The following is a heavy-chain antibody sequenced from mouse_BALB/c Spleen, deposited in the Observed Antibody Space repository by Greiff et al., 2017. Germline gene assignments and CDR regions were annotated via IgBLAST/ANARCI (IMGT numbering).Heavy chain of an antibody. CDR2: IDPANGNT. CDR3: ARQGVAQYFDV. J-gene: IGHJ1*01. V-gene: IGHV14-3*02. Sequence: DVKLVESGAELVKPGASVKLSCTASGFNIKDTYMHWVKQRPEQGLEWIGRIDPANGNTKYDPKFQGKATITADTSSNTAYLQLSSLTSEDTAVYYCARQGVAQYFDVWGAGTTVTVSS. CDR1: GFNIKDTY. D-gene: IGHD1-1*02.